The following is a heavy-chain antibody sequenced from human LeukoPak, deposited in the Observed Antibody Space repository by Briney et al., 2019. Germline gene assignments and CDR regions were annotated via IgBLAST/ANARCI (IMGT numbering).Heavy chain of an antibody. J-gene: IGHJ4*02. CDR1: GGPISSYY. D-gene: IGHD5-24*01. V-gene: IGHV4-59*01. CDR3: ARDNVGGYNFDY. CDR2: IYYSGST. Sequence: PSETLSLTCTVSGGPISSYYWSWIRQPPGKGLEWIGYIYYSGSTNYNPPLKSRVTISVDTSKNQFSLKLSSVTAADTAVYYCARDNVGGYNFDYWGQGTLVTVSS.